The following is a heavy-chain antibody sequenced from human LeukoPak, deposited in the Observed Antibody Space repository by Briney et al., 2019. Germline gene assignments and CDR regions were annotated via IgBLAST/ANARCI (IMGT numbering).Heavy chain of an antibody. CDR2: ISSSGSTI. CDR3: AREYGNYYDSSGYPFDY. V-gene: IGHV3-48*04. CDR1: GFTFSTYN. D-gene: IGHD3-22*01. Sequence: GGSLRLSCAGSGFTFSTYNMKWVRQAPGKGLEWVSYISSSGSTIYYADSVKGRFTISRDNAKNSLYLQMNSLRAEDTAVYYCAREYGNYYDSSGYPFDYWGQGTLVTVSS. J-gene: IGHJ4*02.